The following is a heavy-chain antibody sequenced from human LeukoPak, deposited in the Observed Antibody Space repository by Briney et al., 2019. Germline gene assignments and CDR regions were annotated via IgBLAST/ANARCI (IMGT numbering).Heavy chain of an antibody. Sequence: PSETLSLTCAVYGGSFSGYYWSWIRQPPGKGLEWIGEINHSGSTNYNPSLKSRVTISVDTSKNQFSLKLSSVTAADTAVYYCAREVSRAVAGPGDGMDVWGQGTTVTVSS. V-gene: IGHV4-34*01. CDR2: INHSGST. CDR3: AREVSRAVAGPGDGMDV. J-gene: IGHJ6*02. D-gene: IGHD6-19*01. CDR1: GGSFSGYY.